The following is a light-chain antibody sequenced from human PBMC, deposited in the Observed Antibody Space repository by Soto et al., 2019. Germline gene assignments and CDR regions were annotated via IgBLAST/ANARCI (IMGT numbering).Light chain of an antibody. V-gene: IGLV1-44*01. J-gene: IGLJ2*01. Sequence: QSVLTQPPSASGTPGQRVTISCSGSSSNIGSNTVNWYQQLPGTAPKLLIYNDYQRPSGVPDRFSGSKSGTSASLAISGLHSEDEADYSCASWDDSLNGVVVFGGGTKLTVL. CDR2: NDY. CDR1: SSNIGSNT. CDR3: ASWDDSLNGVVV.